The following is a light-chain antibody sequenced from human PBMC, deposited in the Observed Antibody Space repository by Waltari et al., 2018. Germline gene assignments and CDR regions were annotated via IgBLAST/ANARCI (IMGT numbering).Light chain of an antibody. J-gene: IGLJ2*01. Sequence: QSALTQPASVSGSPGQSLTISCTGTSSDVGAYNYVSRYQQHPGRAPRLMIYGDTIRPSGVSIRFSGSKSGNTASLTISGLQPEDEAYYYCSSYTTSDTLVFAGGTKLTVL. CDR2: GDT. CDR1: SSDVGAYNY. CDR3: SSYTTSDTLV. V-gene: IGLV2-14*03.